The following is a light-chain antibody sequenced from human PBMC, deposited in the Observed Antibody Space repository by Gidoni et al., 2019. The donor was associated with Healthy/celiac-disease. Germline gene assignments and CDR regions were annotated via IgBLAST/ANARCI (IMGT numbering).Light chain of an antibody. J-gene: IGKJ4*01. CDR1: QAINSN. V-gene: IGKV3-15*01. CDR3: QQYRNWPSLT. CDR2: GAS. Sequence: VMTPSPAIVSVSPGDTATLSCRASQAINSNLAWYQQTPGTAPRLLIYGASTRATGIPARFSGSGSGTEFTLTISSLQFEDFAVYYCQQYRNWPSLTFGGGTKVDIK.